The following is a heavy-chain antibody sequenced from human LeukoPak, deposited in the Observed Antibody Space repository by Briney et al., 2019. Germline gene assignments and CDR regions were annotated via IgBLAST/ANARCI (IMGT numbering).Heavy chain of an antibody. D-gene: IGHD2-21*02. CDR3: SRPRLGYCGGDCYGACDI. V-gene: IGHV3-73*01. CDR1: GFTFSGSA. J-gene: IGHJ3*02. CDR2: IRSKANSYAT. Sequence: GGSLRLSCAASGFTFSGSAMHWVRQASGKGLEWVGRIRSKANSYATAYAASVKGRFTIFRDDSKNTVYLQMNSLKTEDTAVYYCSRPRLGYCGGDCYGACDIWGQGTMVTVSS.